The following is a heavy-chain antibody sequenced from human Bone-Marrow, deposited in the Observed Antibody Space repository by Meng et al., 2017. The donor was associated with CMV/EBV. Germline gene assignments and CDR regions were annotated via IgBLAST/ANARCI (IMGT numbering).Heavy chain of an antibody. CDR2: ISGSGGNI. CDR3: ADGGIAAAGPKHGYYYGMDV. V-gene: IGHV3-23*01. D-gene: IGHD6-13*01. Sequence: GESLKISCTASGFTFDTSAMSWVRQAPGKGLEWVSSISGSGGNIYYSDSVKGRFTISRDNSRKTLFLQADSLRAEDTAVYYCADGGIAAAGPKHGYYYGMDVWGQGTTVTVSS. J-gene: IGHJ6*02. CDR1: GFTFDTSA.